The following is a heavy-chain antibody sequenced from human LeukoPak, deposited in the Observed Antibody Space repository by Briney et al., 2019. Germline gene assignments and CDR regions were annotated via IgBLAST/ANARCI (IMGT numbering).Heavy chain of an antibody. V-gene: IGHV4-34*01. CDR3: ARGYDGSGSHCCHMDV. CDR2: INHSGST. D-gene: IGHD3-10*01. CDR1: GFTFSSYA. Sequence: GSLRLSCAASGFTFSSYAMSWIRQPPGKGLEWIGEINHSGSTNYNSSLKSRVTISVDTSKNQFSLKLSSVTAADTAVYYCARGYDGSGSHCCHMDVWGKGTTITVS. J-gene: IGHJ6*03.